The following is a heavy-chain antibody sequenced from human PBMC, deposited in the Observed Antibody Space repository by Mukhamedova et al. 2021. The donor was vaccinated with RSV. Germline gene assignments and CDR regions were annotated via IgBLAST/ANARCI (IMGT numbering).Heavy chain of an antibody. CDR2: ISDTGKT. J-gene: IGHJ6*03. V-gene: IGHV4-4*07. D-gene: IGHD2/OR15-2a*01. CDR3: ARARQPSSMGFYYHYMDV. Sequence: GLEWIGRISDTGKTNYNPSLKSRLTLSIDPSNNKFSLTLNSVTAADAAVYYCARARQPSSMGFYYHYMDVWGAGITVTVSS.